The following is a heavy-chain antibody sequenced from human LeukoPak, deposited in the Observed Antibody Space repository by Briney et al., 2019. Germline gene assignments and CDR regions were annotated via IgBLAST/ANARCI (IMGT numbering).Heavy chain of an antibody. CDR3: ARDQFPAGNDY. Sequence: ASVKVSCKASGHTFTSYGISWVRQAPGQGLEWTGWISAYNGNTNYAQKLQGRVTMTTDTSTSTAYMELRSLRSDDTAVYYCARDQFPAGNDYWGQGTLVTVSS. CDR2: ISAYNGNT. D-gene: IGHD6-19*01. V-gene: IGHV1-18*01. J-gene: IGHJ4*02. CDR1: GHTFTSYG.